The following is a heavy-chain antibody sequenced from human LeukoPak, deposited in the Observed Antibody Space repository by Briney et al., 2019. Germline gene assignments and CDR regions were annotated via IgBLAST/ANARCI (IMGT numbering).Heavy chain of an antibody. J-gene: IGHJ4*02. D-gene: IGHD6-6*01. CDR1: GYTFTSYG. CDR3: ATVDILYSSSSRPKIYFDY. Sequence: ASVKVSCKASGYTFTSYGISWVRQAPGQGLEWMGWISAYNGNTNYAQKLQGRVTMTTDTSTSTAYMELSSLRSEDTAVYYCATVDILYSSSSRPKIYFDYWGQGTLVTVSS. CDR2: ISAYNGNT. V-gene: IGHV1-18*01.